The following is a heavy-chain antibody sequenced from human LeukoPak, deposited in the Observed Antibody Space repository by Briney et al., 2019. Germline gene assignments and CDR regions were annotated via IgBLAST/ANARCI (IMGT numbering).Heavy chain of an antibody. J-gene: IGHJ4*02. CDR3: ARDVAVAGPGIFDY. CDR2: ITRDSIYT. D-gene: IGHD6-19*01. V-gene: IGHV3-21*01. Sequence: GGSLRLSCAASGFTFNNYNMNWVRQTPGKGLEWVSSITRDSIYTFYADSVRGRFTISRDNAKNLLSLQMNSLRAEDTAVYYCARDVAVAGPGIFDYWGQGTLVTVSS. CDR1: GFTFNNYN.